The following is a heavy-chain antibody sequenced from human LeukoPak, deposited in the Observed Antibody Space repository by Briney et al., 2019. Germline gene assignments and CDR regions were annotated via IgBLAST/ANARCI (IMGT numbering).Heavy chain of an antibody. V-gene: IGHV3-7*03. J-gene: IGHJ4*02. CDR1: GFTFSSYW. D-gene: IGHD4-17*01. CDR2: IKQDGSEK. Sequence: PGGSLRLSCAASGFTFSSYWMSWVRQAPGKGLEWVANIKQDGSEKYYVDSVKGRFTISRDNAKNSPYLQMNSLRAEDTAVYYCAKGWLVRTYGDYRQPIDYWGQGTLVTVSS. CDR3: AKGWLVRTYGDYRQPIDY.